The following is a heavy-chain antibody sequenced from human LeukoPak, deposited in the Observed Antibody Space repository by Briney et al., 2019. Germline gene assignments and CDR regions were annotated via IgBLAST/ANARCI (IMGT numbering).Heavy chain of an antibody. CDR1: GFTFSDYY. V-gene: IGHV3-23*01. D-gene: IGHD6-13*01. J-gene: IGHJ4*02. CDR2: ISGRGGST. CDR3: AKDVAAAGNQVIDY. Sequence: GGSLRLSCAASGFTFSDYYVSWIRQAPGKGLEWVSAISGRGGSTYYADSVKGRFTISRDNSKNTMYLQMNSLRAEDTAVYYCAKDVAAAGNQVIDYWGQGTLVSVSS.